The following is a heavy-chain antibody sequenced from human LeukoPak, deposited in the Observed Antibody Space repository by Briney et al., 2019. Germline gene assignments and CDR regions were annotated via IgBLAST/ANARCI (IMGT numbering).Heavy chain of an antibody. CDR3: AREGNGLSDY. CDR1: GFTYSSYA. CDR2: ITGGGDVT. V-gene: IGHV3-23*01. Sequence: GGSLRLSCAASGFTYSSYAMSWVRQAPGEGLEWVALITGGGDVTYYADSVKGRFTISRDNSKSMVYLQMGSLRAEDTATYYCAREGNGLSDYWGQGTLVTVSS. D-gene: IGHD2-8*01. J-gene: IGHJ4*02.